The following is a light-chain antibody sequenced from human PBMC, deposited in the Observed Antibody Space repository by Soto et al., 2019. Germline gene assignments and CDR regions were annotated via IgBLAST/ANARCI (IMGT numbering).Light chain of an antibody. J-gene: IGKJ2*01. CDR2: DAS. CDR3: QQYKDYSPYT. V-gene: IGKV1-5*01. CDR1: QSGHNW. Sequence: IHMTQSPSTLSPSVGDRVTITCRASQSGHNWLAWYQQKPGEAPKLLIYDASTLQSGVPPRFSGSGSGTEFPLTISSLQPDAFATYFCQQYKDYSPYTFGQGTKLEIK.